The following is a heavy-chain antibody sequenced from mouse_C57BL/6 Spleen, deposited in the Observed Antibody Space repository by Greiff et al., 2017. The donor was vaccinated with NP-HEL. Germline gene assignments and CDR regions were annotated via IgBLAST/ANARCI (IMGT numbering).Heavy chain of an antibody. CDR3: TRHYLGSY. V-gene: IGHV1-15*01. D-gene: IGHD1-1*01. J-gene: IGHJ3*01. CDR2: IDPETGGT. Sequence: QVQLQQSGAELVRPGASVTLSCKASGYTFTDYEMHWVKQTPVHGLEWIGAIDPETGGTAYNQKFKGKAILTADKSSSTAYMELRSLTSEDSAVYYCTRHYLGSYWGQGTLVTVSA. CDR1: GYTFTDYE.